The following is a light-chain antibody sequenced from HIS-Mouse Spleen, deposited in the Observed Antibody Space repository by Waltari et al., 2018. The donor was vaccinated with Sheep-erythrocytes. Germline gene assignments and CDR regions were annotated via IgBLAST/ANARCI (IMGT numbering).Light chain of an antibody. J-gene: IGKJ2*01. CDR1: PGIRND. CDR2: AAS. Sequence: AIQMTQPPSSLSASVGDRVTITCRASPGIRNDLGWYQQKPGKAPKLLIYAASSLQSGVPSRFSGSGSGTDFTLTISSLQPEDFATYYCLQDYNYPYTFGQGTKLEIK. CDR3: LQDYNYPYT. V-gene: IGKV1-6*01.